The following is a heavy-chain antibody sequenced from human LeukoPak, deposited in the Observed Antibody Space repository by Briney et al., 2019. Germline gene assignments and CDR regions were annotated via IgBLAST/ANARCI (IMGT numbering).Heavy chain of an antibody. D-gene: IGHD1-20*01. CDR3: ARDIAGGSYYYYGMDV. V-gene: IGHV7-4-1*02. Sequence: ASVKVSCKASGYTFTSYAMSWVRQAPGQGLEWMGWINTNTGNPTYAQGFTGRFVFSLDTSVSTAYLQISSLKAEDTAVYYCARDIAGGSYYYYGMDVWGQGTTVTVSS. CDR1: GYTFTSYA. J-gene: IGHJ6*02. CDR2: INTNTGNP.